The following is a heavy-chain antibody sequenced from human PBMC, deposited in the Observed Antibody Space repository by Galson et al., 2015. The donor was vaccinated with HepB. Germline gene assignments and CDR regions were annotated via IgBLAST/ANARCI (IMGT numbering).Heavy chain of an antibody. Sequence: LRLSCAASGFTVSSNYMSWVRQAPGKGLEWVSVIYSGGSTYYADSVKGRFAISRDNSRNTLNLQMSSLRTEDTAVYYCASTYNYGSGSPSLYFYYGMDVWGQGTTVTVSS. J-gene: IGHJ6*02. D-gene: IGHD3-10*01. CDR2: IYSGGST. CDR1: GFTVSSNY. CDR3: ASTYNYGSGSPSLYFYYGMDV. V-gene: IGHV3-66*02.